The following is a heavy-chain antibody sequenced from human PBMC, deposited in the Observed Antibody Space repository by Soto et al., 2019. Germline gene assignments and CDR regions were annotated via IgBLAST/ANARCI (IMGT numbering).Heavy chain of an antibody. D-gene: IGHD5-18*01. Sequence: GESLKISCKGSGYSFTRYWMGWVRQMPGKGLEWMGIIYPGVSDTRYSPSFQGQVTISADKSISTAYLQWSSLKASDTAMYYCARKGTAMADYYYYGMDVWGQGTTVTVSS. CDR1: GYSFTRYW. V-gene: IGHV5-51*01. CDR2: IYPGVSDT. CDR3: ARKGTAMADYYYYGMDV. J-gene: IGHJ6*02.